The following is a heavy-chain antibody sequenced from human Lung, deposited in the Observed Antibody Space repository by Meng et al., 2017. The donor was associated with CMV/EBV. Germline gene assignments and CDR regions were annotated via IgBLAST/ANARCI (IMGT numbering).Heavy chain of an antibody. CDR3: ARDRTGDCSSTSCYNYYYYYGMEV. D-gene: IGHD2-2*02. V-gene: IGHV1-69*05. CDR2: IIPIFGIA. J-gene: IGHJ6*04. CDR1: GGTFSNYA. Sequence: SXXVSXKASGGTFSNYAFSWVRQAPGQGLEWMGGIIPIFGIANYAQKFQGRVTIATDDSTSTAYMELISLRPEDTAVYYCARDRTGDCSSTSCYNYYYYYGMEVWXEGTTVTVSS.